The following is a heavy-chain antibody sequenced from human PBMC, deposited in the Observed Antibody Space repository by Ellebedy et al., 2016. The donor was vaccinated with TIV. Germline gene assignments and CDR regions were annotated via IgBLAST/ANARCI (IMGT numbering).Heavy chain of an antibody. Sequence: PGGSLRLSCAASGFTFTDAWMTWVRQGPGKGLEWVGRIKSNTVGETRDYAAPVKGRFTISMDDSKRTLFLQMNSPNAEDTAVYYCTTGSSRGYWGQGTLVTVSS. V-gene: IGHV3-15*01. J-gene: IGHJ4*02. CDR1: GFTFTDAW. CDR2: IKSNTVGETR. D-gene: IGHD6-13*01. CDR3: TTGSSRGY.